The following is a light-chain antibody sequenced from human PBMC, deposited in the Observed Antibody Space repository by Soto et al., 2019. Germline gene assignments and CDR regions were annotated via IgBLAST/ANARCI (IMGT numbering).Light chain of an antibody. CDR3: QQYNSYWT. CDR1: QSMSGS. Sequence: DSQMSQSPSTLSASVRHRVTITCLASQSMSGSLAWYQQKPGKAPKLLIYKASSLESGVPSRFSGSGSGTEFTLTISSEQPDDFATYYCQQYNSYWTFGQGTKVEMK. J-gene: IGKJ1*01. CDR2: KAS. V-gene: IGKV1-5*03.